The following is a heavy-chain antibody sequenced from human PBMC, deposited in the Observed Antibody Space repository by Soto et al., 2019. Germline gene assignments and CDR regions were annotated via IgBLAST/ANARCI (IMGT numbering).Heavy chain of an antibody. Sequence: GGSLRLSCAASGFTFDDYAIHWVRQAPVKGLEWVSVISWNSGSIGYADSVKGRFTISRDNAKNSLYLQMNSLRAEDTALYYCAKDKGPRAWDLYGMDVWGQGTTVTVSS. CDR3: AKDKGPRAWDLYGMDV. CDR1: GFTFDDYA. J-gene: IGHJ6*02. V-gene: IGHV3-9*01. D-gene: IGHD1-26*01. CDR2: ISWNSGSI.